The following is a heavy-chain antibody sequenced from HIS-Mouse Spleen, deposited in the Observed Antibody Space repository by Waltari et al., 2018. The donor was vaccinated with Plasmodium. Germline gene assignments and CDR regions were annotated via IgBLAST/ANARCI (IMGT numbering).Heavy chain of an antibody. CDR1: GYSISSGYY. CDR2: IYHSGST. J-gene: IGHJ5*02. Sequence: QVQLQESGPGLVKPSETLSLTCTVSGYSISSGYYWGWIRQPPGKGLEWIGSIYHSGSTDYNPSRKSRVTIAVDTSKNQFSRKLSSVTAADTAVYYCARGVGYSSSWYWFDPWGQGTLVTVSS. D-gene: IGHD6-13*01. V-gene: IGHV4-38-2*02. CDR3: ARGVGYSSSWYWFDP.